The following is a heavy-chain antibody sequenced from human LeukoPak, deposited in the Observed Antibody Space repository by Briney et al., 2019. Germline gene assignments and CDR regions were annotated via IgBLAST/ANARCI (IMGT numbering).Heavy chain of an antibody. CDR1: EYTFTGYY. CDR2: INPNSGGT. D-gene: IGHD1-26*01. J-gene: IGHJ4*02. Sequence: ASVKVSCKASEYTFTGYYMHWVRQAPGQGLEWMGWINPNSGGTDYAQKFQGRVTMTRDTSISTAYMELSRLRSDDTAVYYCARLSGSYYFDYWGQGTLATVSS. CDR3: ARLSGSYYFDY. V-gene: IGHV1-2*02.